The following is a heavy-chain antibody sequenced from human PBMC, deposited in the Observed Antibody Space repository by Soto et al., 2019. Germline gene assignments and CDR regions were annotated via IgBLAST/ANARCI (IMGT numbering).Heavy chain of an antibody. Sequence: QVQLVQSGAEVKKPGASVKVSCKASGYTFTSYGISWMRQAPGQGLEWMGWISAYNGNTNYAQKLQGRVTMTTDTSTSTAYMELRSLRSDDTAVYYCARDGRIQLWLENYYYGMDVWGQGTTVTVSS. D-gene: IGHD5-18*01. V-gene: IGHV1-18*04. CDR1: GYTFTSYG. CDR2: ISAYNGNT. CDR3: ARDGRIQLWLENYYYGMDV. J-gene: IGHJ6*02.